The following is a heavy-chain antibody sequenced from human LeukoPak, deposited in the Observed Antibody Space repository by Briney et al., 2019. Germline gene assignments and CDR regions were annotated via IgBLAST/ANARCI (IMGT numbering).Heavy chain of an antibody. CDR3: ATTRGSYMHSFDY. Sequence: SETLSLTCTVSGGSISSYYWSWIRQPPGKGLEWIGYIYYSGSTNYNPSLKSRVTISVDTSKNQFSLKLSSVTAADTAVYYCATTRGSYMHSFDYWGQGTLVTVSS. J-gene: IGHJ4*02. D-gene: IGHD1-26*01. CDR2: IYYSGST. CDR1: GGSISSYY. V-gene: IGHV4-59*01.